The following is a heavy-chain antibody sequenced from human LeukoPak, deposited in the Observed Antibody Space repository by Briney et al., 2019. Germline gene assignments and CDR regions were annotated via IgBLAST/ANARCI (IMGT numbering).Heavy chain of an antibody. CDR3: ARHYLTPRGGLNYYFDY. J-gene: IGHJ4*02. V-gene: IGHV5-51*01. CDR1: GYSFTSYW. CDR2: IYPGDSDT. Sequence: GESLKISCKGSGYSFTSYWIGWVRQMPGKGLEWMGIIYPGDSDTRYSPSFQGQVTISVDKSISTAYLQWSGLKASDTAIYYCARHYLTPRGGLNYYFDYWGQGTLVTVSS. D-gene: IGHD4-23*01.